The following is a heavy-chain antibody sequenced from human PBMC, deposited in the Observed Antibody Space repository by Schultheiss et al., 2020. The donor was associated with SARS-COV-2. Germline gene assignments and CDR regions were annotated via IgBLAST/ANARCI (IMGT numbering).Heavy chain of an antibody. J-gene: IGHJ4*02. D-gene: IGHD6-6*01. CDR3: ARDTSIASYFDY. V-gene: IGHV4-59*12. CDR1: GGSISSYY. CDR2: IYYSGST. Sequence: SQTLSLTCTVSGGSISSYYWSWIRQPPGKGLEWIGYIYYSGSTYYNPSLKSRVTISVDTSKNQFSLKLSSVTAADTAVYYCARDTSIASYFDYWGQGTLVTVSS.